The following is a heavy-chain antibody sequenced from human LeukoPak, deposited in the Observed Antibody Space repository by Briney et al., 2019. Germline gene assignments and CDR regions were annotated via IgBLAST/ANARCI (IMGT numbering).Heavy chain of an antibody. CDR1: GFTFSSYG. Sequence: GGSLRLSCAASGFTFSSYGMHWVRQAPGKGLEWVAVISYDGSNKYYADSVKGRFTISRDNSKNTLYLQMNSLRAEDTAVYYCARVSQLLRSYYYYGMDVWGQGTTVTVSS. D-gene: IGHD2-2*01. V-gene: IGHV3-30*03. CDR3: ARVSQLLRSYYYYGMDV. J-gene: IGHJ6*02. CDR2: ISYDGSNK.